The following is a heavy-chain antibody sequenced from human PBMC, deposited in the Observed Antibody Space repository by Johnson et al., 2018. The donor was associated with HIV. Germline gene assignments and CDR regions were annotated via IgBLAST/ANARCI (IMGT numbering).Heavy chain of an antibody. Sequence: VQLVESGGGLVQPGGSLRLSCAASGFTVSSNYMSWVRQVPGQGLEWVSLIYSGGSPFYADPVKGRFTISRDNSKNTLYLQMNSLKIEDTAVYYCTTGQLGGASDIWGQGTMVTVSS. J-gene: IGHJ3*02. D-gene: IGHD6-13*01. V-gene: IGHV3-66*01. CDR3: TTGQLGGASDI. CDR2: IYSGGSP. CDR1: GFTVSSNY.